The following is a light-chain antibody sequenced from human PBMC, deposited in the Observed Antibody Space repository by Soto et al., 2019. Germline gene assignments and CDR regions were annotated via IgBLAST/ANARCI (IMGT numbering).Light chain of an antibody. CDR1: QSVSSY. V-gene: IGKV3-11*01. Sequence: VPAHTPATLPLSPGERATRSCWASQSVSSYLAWYQQKPGQAHQLLIYDASNRATGIPDRFSGSVSGTDFTLTISSLQTADFAVYYCQQRSNWPPIPLGQGTRLEIK. J-gene: IGKJ5*01. CDR3: QQRSNWPPIP. CDR2: DAS.